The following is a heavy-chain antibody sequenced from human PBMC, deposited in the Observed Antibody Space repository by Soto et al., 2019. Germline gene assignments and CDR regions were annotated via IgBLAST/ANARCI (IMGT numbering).Heavy chain of an antibody. J-gene: IGHJ4*02. CDR1: GYTFTGYY. D-gene: IGHD5-12*01. CDR2: INPKNGDT. CDR3: ARHSGYDYVFDY. V-gene: IGHV1-2*02. Sequence: SVKVSCKASGYTFTGYYIHWVRQAPGQGLEWMGWINPKNGDTIFAQKFQGRVTMTRDTSTSTAYMELTSLRFDDTAVYYCARHSGYDYVFDYWGQGTLVTVSS.